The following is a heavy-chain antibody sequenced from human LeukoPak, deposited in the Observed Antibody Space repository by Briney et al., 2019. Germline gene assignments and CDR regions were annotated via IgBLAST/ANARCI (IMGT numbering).Heavy chain of an antibody. Sequence: PSETLSLTCTVAGGSLSSYYWSWLRQPPGKGLEWIGYVYYSGSTNYNPSLKSRVTISVDTSKNQFSLKLSSVTAADTAVYYCATFCSSTSCYPGGIYWGQGTLITVSS. D-gene: IGHD2-2*01. CDR3: ATFCSSTSCYPGGIY. V-gene: IGHV4-59*12. CDR2: VYYSGST. CDR1: GGSLSSYY. J-gene: IGHJ4*02.